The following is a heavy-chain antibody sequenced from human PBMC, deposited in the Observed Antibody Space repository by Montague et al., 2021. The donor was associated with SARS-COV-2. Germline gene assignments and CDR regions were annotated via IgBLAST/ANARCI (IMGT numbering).Heavy chain of an antibody. CDR3: AKDFDYYDSSGYFDY. Sequence: SLRLSCAASGFTFGDYAMHWVRQAPGEGPEWVSGITWDSGTIDXXXSXXXRFTISRDNAKNSLYLQMNSLRVEDTALYYCAKDFDYYDSSGYFDYWGQGTLVTVSS. D-gene: IGHD3-22*01. V-gene: IGHV3-9*01. J-gene: IGHJ4*02. CDR1: GFTFGDYA. CDR2: ITWDSGTI.